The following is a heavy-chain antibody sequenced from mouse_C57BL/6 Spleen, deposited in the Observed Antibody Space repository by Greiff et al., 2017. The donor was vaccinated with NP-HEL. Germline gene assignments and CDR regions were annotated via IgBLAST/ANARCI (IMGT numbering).Heavy chain of an antibody. V-gene: IGHV1-26*01. CDR3: ARPAQALDY. CDR1: GYTFTDYY. CDR2: INPNNGGT. D-gene: IGHD3-2*02. Sequence: EVQLQQSGPELVKPGASVKISCKASGYTFTDYYMNWVKQSHGKSLEWIGDINPNNGGTSYNQKFKGKATLTVDKSSSTAYMELRSLTSEDSAVYYCARPAQALDYWGKGTTLTVSS. J-gene: IGHJ2*01.